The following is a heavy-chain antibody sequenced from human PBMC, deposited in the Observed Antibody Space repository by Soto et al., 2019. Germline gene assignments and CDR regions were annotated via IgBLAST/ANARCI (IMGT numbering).Heavy chain of an antibody. V-gene: IGHV4-4*02. D-gene: IGHD6-19*01. J-gene: IGHJ4*02. CDR1: GGSISSSHW. CDR3: ARGALAGPYYFDY. Sequence: QVHLQESGPGLVKPSGTLSLTCAVSGGSISSSHWWSWVRQPPGKGLEWIGEMYHSGSTNYNPSLMSRVTISIDNSENQFSLKLSSVTAADTAVYYCARGALAGPYYFDYWGQGILVTVSS. CDR2: MYHSGST.